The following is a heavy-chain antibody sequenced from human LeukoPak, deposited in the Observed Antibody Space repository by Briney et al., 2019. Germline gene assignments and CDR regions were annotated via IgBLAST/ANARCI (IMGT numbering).Heavy chain of an antibody. CDR2: FDPEDGET. D-gene: IGHD3-10*01. Sequence: ASVKVSCKVSGYSLTELSMDWVRQAPGKGLEWMGGFDPEDGETLCAQKLQGRVTLTEDTSTDTAYMELSSLRSEDTAVYFCATSFMVRGSLDYWGQGTLVTVSS. CDR1: GYSLTELS. V-gene: IGHV1-24*01. CDR3: ATSFMVRGSLDY. J-gene: IGHJ4*02.